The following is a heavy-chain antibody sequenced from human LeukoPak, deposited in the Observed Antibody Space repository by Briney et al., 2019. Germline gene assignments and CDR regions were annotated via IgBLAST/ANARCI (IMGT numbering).Heavy chain of an antibody. CDR1: GGSISSGGYY. J-gene: IGHJ5*02. Sequence: PSETLCLTCTVSGGSISSGGYYWSWIRQPPGKGLEWIGEIYHSGSTYYNPSLKSRVTITVDTSKNQFFLKQSSVTAADTAVYYCARDRRSGTITNWFDPWGQGTLVTVSS. CDR2: IYHSGST. D-gene: IGHD4-11*01. V-gene: IGHV4-30-2*05. CDR3: ARDRRSGTITNWFDP.